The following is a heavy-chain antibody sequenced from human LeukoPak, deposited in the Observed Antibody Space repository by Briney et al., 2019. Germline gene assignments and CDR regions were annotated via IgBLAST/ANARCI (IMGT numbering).Heavy chain of an antibody. J-gene: IGHJ4*02. CDR2: IYYSGST. V-gene: IGHV4-39*07. Sequence: RSSETLSLTCTVSGGSFISSSYYWGWVRQPPGKGLEWIGSIYYSGSTSYNPSLKSRVTISVDTSKTQFSLKLSSVTAADTAVYYCARLRIELATMDGHHYFDYWGQGTLVTVSS. CDR3: ARLRIELATMDGHHYFDY. CDR1: GGSFISSSYY. D-gene: IGHD5-24*01.